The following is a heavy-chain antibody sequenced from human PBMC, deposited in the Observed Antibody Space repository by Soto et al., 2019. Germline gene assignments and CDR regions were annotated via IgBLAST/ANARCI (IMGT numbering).Heavy chain of an antibody. CDR2: IFYDESKE. Sequence: QVQLVESGGGVVQPGRSLRLSCAASGFTFRQYGMHWVRQAPGKGLEWVAVIFYDESKEYYADSVRGRFTISRDNSNNTLYLQMNSLRGEDTALYYCARDAAARDGRGGMDVWGQGTTVTVSS. D-gene: IGHD6-6*01. CDR3: ARDAAARDGRGGMDV. J-gene: IGHJ6*02. V-gene: IGHV3-33*01. CDR1: GFTFRQYG.